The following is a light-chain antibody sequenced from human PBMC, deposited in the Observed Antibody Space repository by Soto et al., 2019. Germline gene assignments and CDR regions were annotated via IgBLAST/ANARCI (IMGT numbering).Light chain of an antibody. J-gene: IGKJ1*01. Sequence: EIVLTQSPSTLSFSPVERSTLSFIASQRGNNYLAWYQQKPGQAPRLLIYGASSRATGVPDRFSGSGSGTDFTLTISRLEPEDFAVYYCQQYGSSPTWTFGQGTKVDIK. V-gene: IGKV3-20*01. CDR3: QQYGSSPTWT. CDR1: QRGNNY. CDR2: GAS.